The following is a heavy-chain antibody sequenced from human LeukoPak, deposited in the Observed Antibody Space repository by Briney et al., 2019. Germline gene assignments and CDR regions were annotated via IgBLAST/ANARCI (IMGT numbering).Heavy chain of an antibody. CDR2: ISGSGGST. CDR3: AKTLQRLFLRPPFDY. V-gene: IGHV3-23*01. J-gene: IGHJ4*02. CDR1: GFTFSSYA. D-gene: IGHD1-14*01. Sequence: GGSLRLSCAASGFTFSSYAMSWVRQAPGKGLEWVSAISGSGGSTYYADSVKGRFTISRDNPKNTLYLQMNSLRAEDTAVYYCAKTLQRLFLRPPFDYWGQGTLVTVSS.